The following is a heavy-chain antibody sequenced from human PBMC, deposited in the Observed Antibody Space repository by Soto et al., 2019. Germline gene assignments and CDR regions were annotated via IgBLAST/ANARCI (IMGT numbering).Heavy chain of an antibody. J-gene: IGHJ3*02. CDR3: ARSHCSGGSCYLGAFDI. CDR1: GYTFTGQY. V-gene: IGHV1-46*01. CDR2: INPSGGAT. Sequence: ASVKVSCKASGYTFTGQYMHWVRQAPGQGLEWMGWINPSGGATTYPQKFQGRVTMTRDTSTSTVYMDVSSLRFDDTAVYYCARSHCSGGSCYLGAFDIWGQGTMVTVSS. D-gene: IGHD2-15*01.